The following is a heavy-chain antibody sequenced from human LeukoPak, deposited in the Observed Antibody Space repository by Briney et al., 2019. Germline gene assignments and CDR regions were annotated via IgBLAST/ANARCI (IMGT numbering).Heavy chain of an antibody. CDR2: IYYSGST. J-gene: IGHJ6*02. Sequence: PSETQSLTCTVSGGSISSYYWSWIRQPPGKGLEWIGYIYYSGSTNYNPSLKSRVTISVDTSKNQFSPKLSSVTAADTAVYYCARADPVVTDYYYYGMDVWGQGTTVTVSS. CDR1: GGSISSYY. V-gene: IGHV4-59*01. CDR3: ARADPVVTDYYYYGMDV. D-gene: IGHD3-22*01.